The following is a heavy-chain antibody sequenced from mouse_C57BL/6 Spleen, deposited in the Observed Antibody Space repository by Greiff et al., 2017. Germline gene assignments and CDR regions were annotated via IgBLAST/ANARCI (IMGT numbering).Heavy chain of an antibody. CDR3: ARHEEGYYAMDY. CDR1: GYTFTEYT. V-gene: IGHV1-62-2*01. Sequence: QVQLKESGAELVKPGASVKLSCKASGYTFTEYTIHWVKQRSGQGLEWIGWFYPGSGSIKYNEKFKDKATLTADNSSSTVYMELSRLTSEDSAVYFCARHEEGYYAMDYWGQGTSVTVSS. CDR2: FYPGSGSI. J-gene: IGHJ4*01.